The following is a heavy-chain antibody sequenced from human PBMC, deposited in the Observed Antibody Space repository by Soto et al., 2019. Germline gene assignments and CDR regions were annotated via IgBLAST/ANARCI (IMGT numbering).Heavy chain of an antibody. J-gene: IGHJ4*02. Sequence: PGGSLRLSCAASGFTFSSYSMNWVRQAPGKGLEWVSYISSSSSTIYYADSVKGRFTISRDNAKNSLYLQMNSLRDEDTAVYYCARGPYDFRRTPPPNWGQGTLVTVSS. CDR2: ISSSSSTI. D-gene: IGHD3-3*01. CDR3: ARGPYDFRRTPPPN. CDR1: GFTFSSYS. V-gene: IGHV3-48*02.